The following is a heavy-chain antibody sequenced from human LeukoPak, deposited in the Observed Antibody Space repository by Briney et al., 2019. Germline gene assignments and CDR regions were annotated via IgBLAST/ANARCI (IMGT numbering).Heavy chain of an antibody. D-gene: IGHD3-10*01. CDR3: PRARQFTMVRGVITYYFDY. CDR1: GGSISSGGYS. V-gene: IGHV4-30-2*01. CDR2: IYHSGST. Sequence: TLSLTCAVSGGSISSGGYSWSWIRQPPGKGLEWIGYIYHSGSTYYNPSLKSRVTISVDRSKNQFSLKLSSVTAADTAVYYCPRARQFTMVRGVITYYFDYWGQGTLVTVSP. J-gene: IGHJ4*02.